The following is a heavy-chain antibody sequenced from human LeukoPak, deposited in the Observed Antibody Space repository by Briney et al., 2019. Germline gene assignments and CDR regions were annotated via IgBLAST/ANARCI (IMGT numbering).Heavy chain of an antibody. V-gene: IGHV4-34*01. J-gene: IGHJ4*02. CDR1: GGSISGYY. CDR2: INHSGST. D-gene: IGHD6-13*01. Sequence: SETLSLTCAVSGGSISGYYWSWIRQPPGKGLEWIGEINHSGSTNYNPSLKSRVTISIDTSKNQFSLKLSSVTAADTAVYYCARGGIAAAGTPYDYWGQGTLVTVSS. CDR3: ARGGIAAAGTPYDY.